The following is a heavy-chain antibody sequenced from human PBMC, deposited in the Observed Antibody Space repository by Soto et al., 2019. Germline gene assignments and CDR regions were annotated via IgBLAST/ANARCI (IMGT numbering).Heavy chain of an antibody. CDR2: INWNGGST. D-gene: IGHD3-16*01. CDR1: GFTFDDYG. V-gene: IGHV3-20*01. J-gene: IGHJ6*03. CDR3: ARGRSLGAPYYMDV. Sequence: PGGSLRLSCAASGFTFDDYGMSWVRQAPGKGLEWVSGINWNGGSTGYADSVKGRFTISRDNAKNSLYLQMNSLRAEDTALYHCARGRSLGAPYYMDVWGKGTTVTVSS.